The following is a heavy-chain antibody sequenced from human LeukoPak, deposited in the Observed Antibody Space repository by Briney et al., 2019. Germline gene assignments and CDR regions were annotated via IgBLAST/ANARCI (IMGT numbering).Heavy chain of an antibody. D-gene: IGHD5-12*01. CDR2: IYYSGST. J-gene: IGHJ4*02. V-gene: IGHV4-59*01. CDR1: GGSISSYY. CDR3: AAQYSGYDPGDY. Sequence: SETLSLTCTVSGGSISSYYWSWIRQPPGKGLGWIGYIYYSGSTNYNPSLKSRVTISVDTSKNQFSLKLSSVTAADTAVYYCAAQYSGYDPGDYWGQGTLVTVSS.